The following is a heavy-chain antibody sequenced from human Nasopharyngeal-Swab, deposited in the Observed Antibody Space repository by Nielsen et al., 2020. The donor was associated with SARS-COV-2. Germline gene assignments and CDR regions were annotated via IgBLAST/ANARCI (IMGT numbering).Heavy chain of an antibody. V-gene: IGHV3-72*01. J-gene: IGHJ3*01. CDR2: IRSKANSHTT. CDR3: ARGRDSFNL. Sequence: GESLKISCAASGFSFSDYHMDWVRQAPGKGLEWVGRIRSKANSHTTEYAASVKGRFIVSRDDSTNSLYLQMKSLETEDTAVYYCARGRDSFNLRGQGTMVTVSS. CDR1: GFSFSDYH.